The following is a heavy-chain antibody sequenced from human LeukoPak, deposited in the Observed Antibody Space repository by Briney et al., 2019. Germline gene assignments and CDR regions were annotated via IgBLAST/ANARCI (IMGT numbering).Heavy chain of an antibody. D-gene: IGHD6-13*01. CDR2: ISSSVNTI. CDR3: ARDPPDRYSSSWNYMDV. CDR1: GFTFSDCY. Sequence: GGSLRLSCVPSGFTFSDCYMDWIRQAPGKGLEWVSYISSSVNTINSADSAKGRFTISRDNAKNSLYLQMNSLRAEDTAVYYCARDPPDRYSSSWNYMDVWGKGTTVTVSS. V-gene: IGHV3-11*01. J-gene: IGHJ6*03.